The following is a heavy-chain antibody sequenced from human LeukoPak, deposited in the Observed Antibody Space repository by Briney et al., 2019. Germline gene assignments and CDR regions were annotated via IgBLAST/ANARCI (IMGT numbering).Heavy chain of an antibody. D-gene: IGHD1-26*01. Sequence: PGGSLRLSCAASGFTFSNTWMNWVRQAPGKGLVWVGRIKSKSESETTDYASPVKNRFTISRDDSKSTLYLQMNSLKTKDTAVYYCTKLNLGAFDYWGQGTLVTVSS. CDR1: GFTFSNTW. CDR3: TKLNLGAFDY. CDR2: IKSKSESETT. V-gene: IGHV3-15*01. J-gene: IGHJ4*02.